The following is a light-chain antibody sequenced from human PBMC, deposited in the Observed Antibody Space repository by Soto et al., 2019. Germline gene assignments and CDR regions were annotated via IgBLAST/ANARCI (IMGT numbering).Light chain of an antibody. V-gene: IGKV2-28*01. CDR1: ESLLHNDGYNY. Sequence: MSQSRFRLPVTPGEGTSICWVSTESLLHNDGYNYSDWYMQKPGQSPQLLIYLGSNRASGVPDRFSGSGSGTDFTLKISRVEAADVGVYSCMQALQSLTFGQGTRLEIK. J-gene: IGKJ5*01. CDR2: LGS. CDR3: MQALQSLT.